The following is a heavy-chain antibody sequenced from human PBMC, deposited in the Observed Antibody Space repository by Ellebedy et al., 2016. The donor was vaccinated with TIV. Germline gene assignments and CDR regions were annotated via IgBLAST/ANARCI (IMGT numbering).Heavy chain of an antibody. CDR2: FYYGGTT. CDR1: GAPISNNNDY. J-gene: IGHJ4*02. V-gene: IGHV4-39*01. CDR3: ARRSHRVSPPI. Sequence: MPSETLSLPCTVPGAPISNNNDYWSSIRQPPGKGLEWIGSFYYGGTTYYNPSLKSRVTISADTSKNEVSLELRSVTAADTAVYYCARRSHRVSPPIWGQGILVTVSS. D-gene: IGHD1-14*01.